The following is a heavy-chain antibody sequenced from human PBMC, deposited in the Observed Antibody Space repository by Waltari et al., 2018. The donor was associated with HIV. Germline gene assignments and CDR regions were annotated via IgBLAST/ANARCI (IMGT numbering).Heavy chain of an antibody. CDR2: IYYSGST. CDR1: GCSLSISYSY. CDR3: ARHSSVTKIHFDY. J-gene: IGHJ4*02. V-gene: IGHV4-39*01. D-gene: IGHD4-4*01. Sequence: QLQLQESGRRLVKPSATPSLTCTVPGCSLSISYSYRCWLRQPPGKGLEWIGSIYYSGSTYYNPSLKSRVTISVDTSKNQFSLKLSSVTAADTAVYYCARHSSVTKIHFDYWGQGTLVTVSS.